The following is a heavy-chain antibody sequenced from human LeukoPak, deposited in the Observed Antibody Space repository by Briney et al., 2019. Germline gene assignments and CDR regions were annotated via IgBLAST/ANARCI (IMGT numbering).Heavy chain of an antibody. CDR1: GGSISSYY. D-gene: IGHD1-26*01. Sequence: SETLSLTCIVYGGSISSYYWSWIRQPPGKGLERIGYIYYSGSTNYNPSLKSRVTISVDTSKNQFSLKLSSVTAADTAVYYCARDSGSYYSPYYYYYYGMDVWGQGTTVTVSS. J-gene: IGHJ6*02. V-gene: IGHV4-59*01. CDR3: ARDSGSYYSPYYYYYYGMDV. CDR2: IYYSGST.